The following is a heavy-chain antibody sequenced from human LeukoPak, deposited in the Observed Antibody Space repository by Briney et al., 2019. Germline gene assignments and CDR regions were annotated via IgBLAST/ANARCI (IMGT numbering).Heavy chain of an antibody. J-gene: IGHJ3*02. CDR1: GFTVSSNY. V-gene: IGHV3-53*01. D-gene: IGHD1-26*01. Sequence: GGSPRLSCAASGFTVSSNYMSWVRQAPGKELEWVSVIYSGGSTYYADSVKGRFTISRDNSKNTLYLQMNSLRAEDTAVYYCAREVGATSFDIWGQGTMVTVSS. CDR3: AREVGATSFDI. CDR2: IYSGGST.